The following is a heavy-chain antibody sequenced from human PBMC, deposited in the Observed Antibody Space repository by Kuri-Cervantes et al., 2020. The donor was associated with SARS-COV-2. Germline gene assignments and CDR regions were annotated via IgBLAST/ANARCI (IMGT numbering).Heavy chain of an antibody. CDR1: GFTVSSNY. CDR3: ARDVIVGPNWFDP. J-gene: IGHJ5*02. V-gene: IGHV3-21*01. D-gene: IGHD1-26*01. Sequence: GGSLRLSCAASGFTVSSNYMSWVRQAPGKGLEWVSSISSSSSYIYYADSVEGRFTISRDNAKNSLYLQMNSLRAEDTAVYYCARDVIVGPNWFDPWGQGTLVTVSS. CDR2: ISSSSSYI.